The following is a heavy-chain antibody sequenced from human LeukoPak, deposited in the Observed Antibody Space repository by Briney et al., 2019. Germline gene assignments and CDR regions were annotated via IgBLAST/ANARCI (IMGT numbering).Heavy chain of an antibody. CDR2: ISSSSTYI. CDR3: ATDGAAAGIDLDY. V-gene: IGHV3-21*01. D-gene: IGHD6-13*01. Sequence: GGSLRLSCAASGFTLSSYSMNWVRQAPGKGLEWVSSISSSSTYIYYADSEKGRFTISRDNAKNSLYLQMNSLRAEDTAVYYCATDGAAAGIDLDYRGQGTLATVSS. J-gene: IGHJ4*02. CDR1: GFTLSSYS.